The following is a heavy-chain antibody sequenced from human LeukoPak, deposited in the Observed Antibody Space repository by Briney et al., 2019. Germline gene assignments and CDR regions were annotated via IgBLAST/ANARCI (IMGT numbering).Heavy chain of an antibody. V-gene: IGHV3-48*03. D-gene: IGHD6-19*01. Sequence: GGSLRLSCAASGFTFSSYEMNWVRQAPGKGLEWVSYISSSGSTIYYADSVKGRFTISRDNAKNSLYLQMNGLRAEDTAVYYCARADSSGWGSLDYWGQGTLVTVSS. CDR3: ARADSSGWGSLDY. CDR1: GFTFSSYE. CDR2: ISSSGSTI. J-gene: IGHJ4*02.